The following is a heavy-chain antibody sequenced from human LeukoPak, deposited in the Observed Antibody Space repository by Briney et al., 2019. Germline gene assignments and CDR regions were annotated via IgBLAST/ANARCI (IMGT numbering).Heavy chain of an antibody. V-gene: IGHV3-53*05. J-gene: IGHJ4*02. CDR2: IYSGGST. CDR3: ARAPGYGAAYYFDY. D-gene: IGHD1-1*01. CDR1: GFTVSSNY. Sequence: GGSLRLSCAASGFTVSSNYMSWVRQAPGKGLEWVSVIYSGGSTYYADSVKGRFTISRDNSKNTLYLQMNSLRAEDTAVYYCARAPGYGAAYYFDYWGQGTLVTVSS.